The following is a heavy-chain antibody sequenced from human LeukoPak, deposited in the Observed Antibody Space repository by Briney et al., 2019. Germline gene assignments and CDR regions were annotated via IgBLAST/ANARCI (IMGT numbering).Heavy chain of an antibody. J-gene: IGHJ4*02. V-gene: IGHV3-74*01. CDR2: IDNDGSST. CDR3: ATAACDY. CDR1: GITLSNYR. Sequence: GFLRIFCETLGITLSNYRMHLVRPASGKGLVWVSRIDNDGSSTTYADSVEGRFTISRDNAKNTLYLQMNSLRAEDTAVYYCATAACDYWGQGTLVTVSS.